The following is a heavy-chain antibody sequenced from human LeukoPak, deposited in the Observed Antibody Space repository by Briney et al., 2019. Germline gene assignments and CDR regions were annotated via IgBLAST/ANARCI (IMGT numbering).Heavy chain of an antibody. Sequence: PGGSLRLSCAASGFTFSSYAMSWVRQAPGKGLEWVSAISGSGGSTYYADSVKGRFTISRDNSKNTLYLQMNSLRAEDTAVYYCARVSSGSYFGYYYYYMDVWGKGTTVTVSS. D-gene: IGHD1-26*01. V-gene: IGHV3-23*01. CDR2: ISGSGGST. CDR3: ARVSSGSYFGYYYYYMDV. CDR1: GFTFSSYA. J-gene: IGHJ6*03.